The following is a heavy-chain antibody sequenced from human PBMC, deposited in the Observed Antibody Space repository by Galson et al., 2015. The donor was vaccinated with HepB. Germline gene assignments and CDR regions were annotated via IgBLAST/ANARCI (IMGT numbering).Heavy chain of an antibody. CDR1: GYTFSTYS. J-gene: IGHJ5*02. V-gene: IGHV1-18*01. CDR2: ISPYNGDT. Sequence: SVKVSCKASGYTFSTYSITWVRQARGQGLEWMGWISPYNGDTTYARKFQGRVTMTTDTFTSTAYMELRSLRSDDTAFYYCARGALVGVVGGSQNNWFAPWGQGTLVTVSS. CDR3: ARGALVGVVGGSQNNWFAP. D-gene: IGHD2-15*01.